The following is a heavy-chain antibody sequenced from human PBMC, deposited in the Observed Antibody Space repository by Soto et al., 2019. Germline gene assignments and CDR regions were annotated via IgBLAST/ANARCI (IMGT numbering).Heavy chain of an antibody. CDR1: GFTFSSYA. D-gene: IGHD3-22*01. CDR3: AKMGPYYDSSGYYAY. V-gene: IGHV3-23*01. J-gene: IGHJ4*02. Sequence: GGSLRLSCAASGFTFSSYAMSWVRQAPGKGLEWVSAISGSGGSTYYADSAKGRFTISRDNSKNTLYLQMNSLRAEDTAVYYCAKMGPYYDSSGYYAYWGQGTLVTVSS. CDR2: ISGSGGST.